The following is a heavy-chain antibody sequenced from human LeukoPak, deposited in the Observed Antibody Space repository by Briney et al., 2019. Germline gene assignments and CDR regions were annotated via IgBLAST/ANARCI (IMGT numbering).Heavy chain of an antibody. Sequence: SVKVSCKASGGTFSSYAISWVRQAPGQGLEWMGGIIPIFGTANYAQKFQGRVTITADESTSTAYMELSSLRSEDTAVYYCASLINGGNPGGFDYWGQGTLVTVSS. D-gene: IGHD4-23*01. V-gene: IGHV1-69*13. CDR1: GGTFSSYA. CDR3: ASLINGGNPGGFDY. J-gene: IGHJ4*02. CDR2: IIPIFGTA.